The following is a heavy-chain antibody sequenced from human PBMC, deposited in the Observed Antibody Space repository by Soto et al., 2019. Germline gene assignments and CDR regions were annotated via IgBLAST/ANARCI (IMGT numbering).Heavy chain of an antibody. D-gene: IGHD6-13*01. CDR3: ASGPYTSSWYRGNFDY. V-gene: IGHV4-34*01. CDR1: GESFSDYY. Sequence: QVQLQQWGAGLLKPSETLSLTCAVYGESFSDYYWNWIRQPPGKGLDWIGEINHSGSTKDNPSLTTPVTISVDTPKTQFSLKLSPVTAAATAVYYCASGPYTSSWYRGNFDYWGQGTLATVSS. CDR2: INHSGST. J-gene: IGHJ4*02.